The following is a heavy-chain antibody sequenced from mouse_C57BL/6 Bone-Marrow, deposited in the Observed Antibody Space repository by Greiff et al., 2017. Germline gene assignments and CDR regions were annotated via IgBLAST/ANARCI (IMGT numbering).Heavy chain of an antibody. J-gene: IGHJ4*01. CDR3: ARLPFYYAMDY. V-gene: IGHV1-63*01. CDR1: GYTFTNYW. D-gene: IGHD1-1*01. Sequence: VQLQQSGAELVRPGTSVKMSCKASGYTFTNYWIGWAKQRPGHGLEWIGDIYPGGGYTNYNEKFKGKATLTADKSSSTAYMQFSSLTSEDSAIYYCARLPFYYAMDYWGQGTSVTVSS. CDR2: IYPGGGYT.